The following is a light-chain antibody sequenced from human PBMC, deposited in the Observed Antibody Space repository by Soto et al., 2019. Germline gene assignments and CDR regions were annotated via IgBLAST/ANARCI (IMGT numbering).Light chain of an antibody. CDR1: QSLLHSNGYNY. V-gene: IGKV2-28*01. J-gene: IGKJ4*01. CDR3: MQALQTPRT. Sequence: DIVMTQSPLSLPVTPGEPASISCRSSQSLLHSNGYNYLDWYLQKPGQSPQLLIYLGSNRASGVPDRFSGSGSGTDFTLKISRVEAEDVGVHYCMQALQTPRTFGGGTKVEIK. CDR2: LGS.